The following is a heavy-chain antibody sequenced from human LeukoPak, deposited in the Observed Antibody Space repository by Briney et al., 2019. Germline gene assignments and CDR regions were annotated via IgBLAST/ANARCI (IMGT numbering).Heavy chain of an antibody. CDR1: GGYTITYY. Sequence: SETLSLTCTVFGGYTITYYWSWIRQPPGKGLEWIGYVYYTGTTNYNPSLRSRVAMSIDTSKTQFSLKLTSVTAADTAVYYCARGGPGSGYHYYLDYWGQGTLVTVSS. D-gene: IGHD3-22*01. V-gene: IGHV4-59*01. CDR2: VYYTGTT. J-gene: IGHJ4*02. CDR3: ARGGPGSGYHYYLDY.